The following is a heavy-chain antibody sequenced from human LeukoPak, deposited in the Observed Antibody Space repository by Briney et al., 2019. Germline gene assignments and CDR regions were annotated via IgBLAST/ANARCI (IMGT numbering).Heavy chain of an antibody. V-gene: IGHV3-21*01. J-gene: IGHJ4*02. CDR1: GFTFSSYS. Sequence: GGSLRLSCAASGFTFSSYSMNWVRQAPGKGLEWVSSISSSSSYIYYADSVKGRFTISRDNAKNPLYLQINSLKAEDTAVYYCARDRSDYGDYIFDYWGQGTLVTVSS. D-gene: IGHD4-17*01. CDR3: ARDRSDYGDYIFDY. CDR2: ISSSSSYI.